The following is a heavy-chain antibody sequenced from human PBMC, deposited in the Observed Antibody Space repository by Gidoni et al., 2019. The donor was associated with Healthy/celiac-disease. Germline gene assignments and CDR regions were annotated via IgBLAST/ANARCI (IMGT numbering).Heavy chain of an antibody. J-gene: IGHJ4*02. CDR1: GCTFSSYA. CDR2: ISYDGSNK. V-gene: IGHV3-30*04. Sequence: QVQLVESGGGVVQPGRSLRRSCAASGCTFSSYAMHWVRQAPGKGLEWVAVISYDGSNKYYADSVKGRFTISRDNSKNTLYLQMNSLRAEDTAVYYCARDPLSLPYSSPFDYWGQGTLVTVSS. D-gene: IGHD6-19*01. CDR3: ARDPLSLPYSSPFDY.